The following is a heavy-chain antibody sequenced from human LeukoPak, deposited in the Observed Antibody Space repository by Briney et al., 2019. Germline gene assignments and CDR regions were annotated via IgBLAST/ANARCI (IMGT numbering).Heavy chain of an antibody. J-gene: IGHJ2*01. D-gene: IGHD3-10*01. V-gene: IGHV4-59*01. CDR3: ARDKALGDWYFDL. Sequence: PSETLSLTCAVYGGSFSGYYWSWIRQPPGKGLEWIGYIYYSGSTNYNPSLKSRVTISVDTSKNQFSLKLSSVTAADTAVYYCARDKALGDWYFDLWGRGTLVTVSS. CDR1: GGSFSGYY. CDR2: IYYSGST.